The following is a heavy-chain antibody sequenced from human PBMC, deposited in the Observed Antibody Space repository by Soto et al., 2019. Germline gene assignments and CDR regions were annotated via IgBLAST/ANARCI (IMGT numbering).Heavy chain of an antibody. CDR3: ARGLLGYCSSTSCYPFDF. D-gene: IGHD2-2*01. V-gene: IGHV3-11*04. Sequence: PGGSLRLSCAASGFTFSDYYMNWVRQAPGKGLEWVSSISSSSTIYYADSVKGRFTISRDNAKNSLYLQMNSLRAEDTAVYYCARGLLGYCSSTSCYPFDFWGQGTLVTVSS. CDR2: ISSSSTI. CDR1: GFTFSDYY. J-gene: IGHJ4*02.